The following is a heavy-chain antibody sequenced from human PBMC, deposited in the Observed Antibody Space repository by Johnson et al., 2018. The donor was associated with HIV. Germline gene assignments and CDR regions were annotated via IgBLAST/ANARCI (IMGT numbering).Heavy chain of an antibody. CDR2: ISGSGGST. J-gene: IGHJ3*02. CDR1: GFTFSSYA. Sequence: MLLVESGGGLVQPGGSLRLSCAASGFTFSSYAMSWVRQAPGKGLEWVSAISGSGGSTYYADSVKGRFTISRDNSKNTLYLQMNSLGPEDTAVFYCARVTASVTTAKYGAFDIWGQGTMVTVSS. CDR3: ARVTASVTTAKYGAFDI. V-gene: IGHV3-23*04. D-gene: IGHD4-17*01.